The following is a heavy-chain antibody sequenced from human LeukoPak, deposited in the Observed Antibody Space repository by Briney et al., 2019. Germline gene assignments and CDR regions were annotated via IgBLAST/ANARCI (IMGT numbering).Heavy chain of an antibody. Sequence: SETLSLTCAVYGGSFSGYYWSWIRQPPGKGLEWIGEINHSGSTNYNPSLKSRVTISVDTSKNQFSLKLSSVTAADTAVYYCARGKGVALVLDAFDIWGQGTMVTVSS. J-gene: IGHJ3*02. CDR3: ARGKGVALVLDAFDI. CDR1: GGSFSGYY. D-gene: IGHD2-15*01. V-gene: IGHV4-34*01. CDR2: INHSGST.